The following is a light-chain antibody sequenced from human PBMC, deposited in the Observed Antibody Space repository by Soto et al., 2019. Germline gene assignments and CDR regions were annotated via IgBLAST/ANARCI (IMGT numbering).Light chain of an antibody. CDR3: TSYTSSSAYV. V-gene: IGLV2-18*02. CDR2: EVS. CDR1: SSDVGTYNR. Sequence: QSALTQPPSVSGSPGQSVTISCTGTSSDVGTYNRVSWYQQPPGTAPKLMIYEVSSRPSGVPDRFSGSKSGNTASLTISGLQAEDEADYYCTSYTSSSAYVSGTGTKLTVL. J-gene: IGLJ1*01.